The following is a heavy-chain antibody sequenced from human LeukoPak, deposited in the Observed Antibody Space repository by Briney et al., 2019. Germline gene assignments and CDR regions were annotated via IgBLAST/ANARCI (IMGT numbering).Heavy chain of an antibody. J-gene: IGHJ4*02. CDR1: GFTFSSYE. CDR2: ISSSGSTI. D-gene: IGHD1-26*01. CDR3: ARILRFDY. Sequence: PGGSLRLSCAASGFTFSSYEMNWVRQAPGKGLEWVSYISSSGSTIYYTDSVKGRFTISRDNARTSLYLQMSSLRAEDTAVYYCARILRFDYWGQGTLVTVSS. V-gene: IGHV3-48*03.